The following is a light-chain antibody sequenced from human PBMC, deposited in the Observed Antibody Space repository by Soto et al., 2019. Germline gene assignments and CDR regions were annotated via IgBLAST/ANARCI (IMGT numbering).Light chain of an antibody. V-gene: IGKV3-20*01. Sequence: IVLTRAPGTLYLSPGERSTLSCSASQSVSSSYLAWYQQKPGQAPRLLIYGASSRATGIPDRFSGSGSGTDFTLTISRLEPEDFAVYYCQQYGSSPWSFGQGTKV. CDR3: QQYGSSPWS. CDR1: QSVSSSY. J-gene: IGKJ1*01. CDR2: GAS.